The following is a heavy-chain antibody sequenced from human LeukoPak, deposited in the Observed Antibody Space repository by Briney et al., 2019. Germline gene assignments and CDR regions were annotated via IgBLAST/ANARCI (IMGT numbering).Heavy chain of an antibody. J-gene: IGHJ4*02. CDR3: ARRRYSGSSQHFDY. Sequence: QPGGSLRLSCAASGFTFSNYWMNWVRQAPGKGLEWVANIKQDGSEKYYVDSVKGRFTISRDNAKNSLYLQMNSLRAEDTAVYYCARRRYSGSSQHFDYWGQGTLVTVSS. D-gene: IGHD1-26*01. CDR1: GFTFSNYW. V-gene: IGHV3-7*01. CDR2: IKQDGSEK.